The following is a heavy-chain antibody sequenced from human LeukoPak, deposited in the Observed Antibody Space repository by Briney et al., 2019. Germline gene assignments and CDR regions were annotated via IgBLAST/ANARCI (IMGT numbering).Heavy chain of an antibody. CDR1: GFTFSNYA. J-gene: IGHJ4*02. V-gene: IGHV3-23*01. CDR3: VRDLVIFEY. Sequence: QAGGSLRLSCTSSGFTFSNYAMTWVRQAPGKGLEWVSTISGAGGSTYYADSVEGRFTISRDNSKNTLSLQMNSLRAEDTAIYYCVRDLVIFEYWGQGTLVTVSS. CDR2: ISGAGGST.